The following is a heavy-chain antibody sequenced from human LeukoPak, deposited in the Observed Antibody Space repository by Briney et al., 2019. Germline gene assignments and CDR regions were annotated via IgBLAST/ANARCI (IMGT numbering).Heavy chain of an antibody. CDR3: AGEGEYYCSGGSCYSGIHFDY. V-gene: IGHV3-33*08. CDR1: GFTFSRYG. Sequence: PGGSLRLSCVASGFTFSRYGMHWVRQAPGKGLEWVAVIWYDGSNKYYADSVKGRFTISRDNSKNTLYLQMNSLRAEDTAVYYCAGEGEYYCSGGSCYSGIHFDYWGQGTLVTVSS. CDR2: IWYDGSNK. D-gene: IGHD2-15*01. J-gene: IGHJ4*02.